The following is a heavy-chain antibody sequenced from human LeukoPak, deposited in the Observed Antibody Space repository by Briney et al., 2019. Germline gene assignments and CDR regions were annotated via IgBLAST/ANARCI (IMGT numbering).Heavy chain of an antibody. CDR3: ARHPPSGYDYYFDY. D-gene: IGHD5-12*01. J-gene: IGHJ4*02. CDR1: GYSFTNYW. CDR2: IYPGDSDT. Sequence: GESLKISCKGSGYSFTNYWTGWVRQMSGKGLEWMGIIYPGDSDTRYSPSFQGQVTISADKSISTAYLQWSSLKASDTAIYFCARHPPSGYDYYFDYWGQGALITVSS. V-gene: IGHV5-51*01.